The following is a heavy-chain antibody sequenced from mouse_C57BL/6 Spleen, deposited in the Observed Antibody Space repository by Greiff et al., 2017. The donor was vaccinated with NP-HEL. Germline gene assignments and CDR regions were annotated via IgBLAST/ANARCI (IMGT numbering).Heavy chain of an antibody. D-gene: IGHD2-1*01. J-gene: IGHJ3*01. CDR2: IDPETVGT. CDR1: GYTFTDYE. V-gene: IGHV1-15*01. Sequence: QVQLQQSGAELVRPGASVTLSCKASGYTFTDYEMHWVKQTPVHGLEWIGAIDPETVGTAYNQKFKGKAILTADKSSSTAYMELRSLTSEDSAVYYCTREGNYTFAYWGQGTLVTVSA. CDR3: TREGNYTFAY.